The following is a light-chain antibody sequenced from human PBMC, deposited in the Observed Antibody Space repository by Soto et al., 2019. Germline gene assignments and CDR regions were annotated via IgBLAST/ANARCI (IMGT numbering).Light chain of an antibody. Sequence: EIVLTQSPGTLSLSPGERATLSCRASQSVSSSYLAWYQQKPGQAPRLLIYGASGTATGIPDRFSGSGSGTDFTLNVRRLKPEDFAVYYCQKYGSSPIFTFGPGNKVDIK. V-gene: IGKV3-20*01. CDR2: GAS. CDR3: QKYGSSPIFT. CDR1: QSVSSSY. J-gene: IGKJ3*01.